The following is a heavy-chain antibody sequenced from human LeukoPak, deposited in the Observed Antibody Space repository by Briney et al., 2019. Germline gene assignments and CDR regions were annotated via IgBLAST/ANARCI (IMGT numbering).Heavy chain of an antibody. J-gene: IGHJ6*02. CDR2: IYHYGNT. CDR1: GGSISSSNW. Sequence: SGTLSLTCAVSGGSISSSNWWSWVRPPPGKGLEWLGEIYHYGNTNYNPSLKSRVSISVDKSKNQFSLTLSSVTAADTAVYYCARGGDYYYGMDVWGQGTTVTVSS. CDR3: ARGGDYYYGMDV. V-gene: IGHV4-4*02.